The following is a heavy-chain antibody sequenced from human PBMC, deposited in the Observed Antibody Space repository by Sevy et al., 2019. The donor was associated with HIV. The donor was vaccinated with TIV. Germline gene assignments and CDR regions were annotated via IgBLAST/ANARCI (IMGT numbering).Heavy chain of an antibody. D-gene: IGHD6-19*01. CDR3: AREGIAVPGDY. V-gene: IGHV3-48*01. CDR1: GFTFSSYN. J-gene: IGHJ4*02. Sequence: GGSLRLSCVASGFTFSSYNMNWVRQAPGKGLEWLSYIGSTSSTIYYADSVKGRFTISRDNAKNSLYLQMNSLTAEDTAVYYCAREGIAVPGDYWGQGTLVTVSS. CDR2: IGSTSSTI.